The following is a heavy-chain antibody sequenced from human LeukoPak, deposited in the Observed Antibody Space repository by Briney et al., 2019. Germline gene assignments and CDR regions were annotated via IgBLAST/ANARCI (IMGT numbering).Heavy chain of an antibody. J-gene: IGHJ4*02. Sequence: AASVKVSCKASGYTFTGYYMHWVRQAPGQGLEWMAWINPNSGGANNAQKFQGRVTMTRDTSISTAYMELSRLRSDDTAVYYCARSVDTATFDYWGQGTLVTVSS. CDR1: GYTFTGYY. CDR3: ARSVDTATFDY. D-gene: IGHD5-18*01. V-gene: IGHV1-2*02. CDR2: INPNSGGA.